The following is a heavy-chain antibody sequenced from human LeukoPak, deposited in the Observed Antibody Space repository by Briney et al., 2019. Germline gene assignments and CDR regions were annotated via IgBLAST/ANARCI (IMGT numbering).Heavy chain of an antibody. CDR1: GFTFDDYA. V-gene: IGHV3-9*03. J-gene: IGHJ5*02. CDR3: AKDTGGFDP. CDR2: ISWNSGSI. Sequence: GGSLRLSCAASGFTFDDYATHWVRQAPGKGLEWVSGISWNSGSIGYADSVKGRFTISRDNAKNSLYLQMNSLRAEDMALYYCAKDTGGFDPWGQGTLVTVSS.